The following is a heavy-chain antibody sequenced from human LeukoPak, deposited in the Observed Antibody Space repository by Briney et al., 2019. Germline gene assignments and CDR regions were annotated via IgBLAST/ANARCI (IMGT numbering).Heavy chain of an antibody. CDR3: ARGGLWLESFDY. V-gene: IGHV4-59*02. Sequence: SETLSLTCTVSGGSVSSYYWSWIRQPPGKGLEWIGYIYYSGSTNYNPSLKSRVTISVDTSKNQFSLKLSSVTAADTAVCYCARGGLWLESFDYWGQGTLVTVSS. CDR1: GGSVSSYY. J-gene: IGHJ4*02. CDR2: IYYSGST. D-gene: IGHD6-19*01.